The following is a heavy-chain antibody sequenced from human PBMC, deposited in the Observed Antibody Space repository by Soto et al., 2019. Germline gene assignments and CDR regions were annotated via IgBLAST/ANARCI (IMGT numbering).Heavy chain of an antibody. CDR1: GFSFNDYW. CDR3: VRGGLSGDFSNSGS. CDR2: IHMDGRTT. Sequence: EVQLVESGGGLVQPGGSLRLACAASGFSFNDYWMHWVRQAPGQGLLWVSRIHMDGRTTTYADSVKGRITISRDNGNNMLYLKMNSLRVEETAVDYCVRGGLSGDFSNSGSWGQGALVTVSS. J-gene: IGHJ5*02. V-gene: IGHV3-74*01. D-gene: IGHD1-26*01.